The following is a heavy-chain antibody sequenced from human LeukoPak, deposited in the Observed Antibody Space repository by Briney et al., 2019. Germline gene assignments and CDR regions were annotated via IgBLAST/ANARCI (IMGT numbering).Heavy chain of an antibody. D-gene: IGHD6-19*01. J-gene: IGHJ4*02. CDR3: ARDGSVADPDY. V-gene: IGHV3-11*01. CDR2: ISRSGSTK. CDR1: GFTFSDYN. Sequence: GGSLRLSCAASGFTFSDYNMRWVRQAPGKGLEWVSSISRSGSTKYYADSVKGRFTISRDNAKNSLFLQMNSLRAEDTAVYYCARDGSVADPDYWGQGTLVTVSS.